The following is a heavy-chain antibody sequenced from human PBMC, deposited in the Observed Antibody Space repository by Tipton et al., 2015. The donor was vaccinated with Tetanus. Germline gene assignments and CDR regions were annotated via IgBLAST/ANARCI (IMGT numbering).Heavy chain of an antibody. Sequence: SLRLSCAASGFIFSSYGIHWVRQAPGKGLEWVAVSWYDGTDKYYADSVKGRFTISRDNSKNSLYLQMNSLRAGDTAVYYCAREADCSGGSCLSGAFDNWGQGTQVTVSS. V-gene: IGHV3-33*01. D-gene: IGHD2-15*01. CDR1: GFIFSSYG. J-gene: IGHJ4*02. CDR3: AREADCSGGSCLSGAFDN. CDR2: SWYDGTDK.